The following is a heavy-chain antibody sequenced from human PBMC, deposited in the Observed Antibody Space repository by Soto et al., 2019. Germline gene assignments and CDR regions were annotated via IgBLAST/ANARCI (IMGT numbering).Heavy chain of an antibody. V-gene: IGHV4-39*01. D-gene: IGHD4-17*01. CDR2: IYYSGST. Sequence: SETLSLTCTVSGGSISSSSDYWGWIRQPPGKGLEWIGSIYYSGSTYYNPSLKSRVTISVDTSKNQFSLKLSSVTAADTAVYYCTNDYGDYYYYYYMDVWGKGTTVTVSS. CDR3: TNDYGDYYYYYYMDV. CDR1: GGSISSSSDY. J-gene: IGHJ6*03.